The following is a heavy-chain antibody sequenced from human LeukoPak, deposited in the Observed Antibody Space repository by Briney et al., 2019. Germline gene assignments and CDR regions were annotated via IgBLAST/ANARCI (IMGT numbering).Heavy chain of an antibody. D-gene: IGHD3-22*01. J-gene: IGHJ4*02. CDR1: GGTFSRYV. CDR3: ALYDSSGYSGSIDFDY. V-gene: IGHV1-69*04. CDR2: IITIRDIA. Sequence: ASVKVSCKASGGTFSRYVISWVRQAPGQGLEWMGRIITIRDIANYAQKFQGRVTITADKSTSTAYMELSSLRSEDTAVYYCALYDSSGYSGSIDFDYWGQGTLVTVSS.